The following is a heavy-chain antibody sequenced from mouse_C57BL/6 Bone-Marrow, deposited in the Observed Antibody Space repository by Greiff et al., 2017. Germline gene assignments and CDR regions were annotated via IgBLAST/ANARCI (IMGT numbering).Heavy chain of an antibody. D-gene: IGHD2-3*01. CDR3: ARGWLYFDY. V-gene: IGHV1-81*01. CDR2: IYPRSGNT. Sequence: QVQLKESGAELARPGASVKLSCKASGYTFTSYGISWVKQRTGQGLEWIGEIYPRSGNTYYNEKFKGKATLTADKSSSTAYMELRSLTSEDSAVYFCARGWLYFDYWGQGTTRTVSS. CDR1: GYTFTSYG. J-gene: IGHJ2*01.